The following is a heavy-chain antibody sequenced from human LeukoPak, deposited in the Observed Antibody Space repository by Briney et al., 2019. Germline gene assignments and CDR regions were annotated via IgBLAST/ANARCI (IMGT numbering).Heavy chain of an antibody. D-gene: IGHD3-3*01. Sequence: SETLSLTCTVSGGSIDNYYWSWVRQPAGKGLEWIGRIYTSGSTNYNPSLKSRVTMSVDTSKNQFSLKLSSVTAADTAVYYCARERRANYDFWSGYGLDNWFDPWGQGTLVTVSS. CDR2: IYTSGST. CDR1: GGSIDNYY. CDR3: ARERRANYDFWSGYGLDNWFDP. V-gene: IGHV4-4*07. J-gene: IGHJ5*02.